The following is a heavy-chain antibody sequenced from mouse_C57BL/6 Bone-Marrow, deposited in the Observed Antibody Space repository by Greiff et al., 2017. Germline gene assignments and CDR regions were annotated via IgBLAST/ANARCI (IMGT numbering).Heavy chain of an antibody. Sequence: DVKLVESGGDLVKPGGSLKLSCAASGFTFSSYGMSWVRQTPDKRLEWVATISSGGSYTYYPDSVKGRFTISRDNAKNTLYLQMSSLKSEDTAMYYCARPFITTVVDPWFAYWGQGTLVTVSA. CDR1: GFTFSSYG. CDR3: ARPFITTVVDPWFAY. CDR2: ISSGGSYT. J-gene: IGHJ3*01. D-gene: IGHD1-1*01. V-gene: IGHV5-6*02.